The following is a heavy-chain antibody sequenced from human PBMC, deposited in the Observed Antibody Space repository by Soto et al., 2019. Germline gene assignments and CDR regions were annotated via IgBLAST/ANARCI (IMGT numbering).Heavy chain of an antibody. CDR2: IIPIFGTA. CDR1: GGTFSSYA. V-gene: IGHV1-69*01. D-gene: IGHD5-18*01. Sequence: QVQLVQSGAEVKKPGSSVKVSCKASGGTFSSYAISWVRQAPGQGLEWMGGIIPIFGTANYAQKFQGSVTITADESTSPAYMELSSLRSEDTAVYYCARRDTAMSTFGPTSAFDIWGQGTMVTVSS. CDR3: ARRDTAMSTFGPTSAFDI. J-gene: IGHJ3*02.